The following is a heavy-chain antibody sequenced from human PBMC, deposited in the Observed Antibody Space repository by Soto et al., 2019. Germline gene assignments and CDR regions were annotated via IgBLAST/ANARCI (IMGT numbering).Heavy chain of an antibody. CDR2: IYYTGRA. D-gene: IGHD6-6*01. V-gene: IGHV4-31*01. CDR1: GGSISSGGYY. CDR3: ARTYSDSSRGLDV. Sequence: QVQLRESGPGLVQPSQTLSLTCTVSGGSISSGGYYWTWIRQHPGKGLEWIGYIYYTGRAYYNPSLTTFRTLSIDTARSQYSLELSSVTTAETSVYSCARTYSDSSRGLDVWGQGTTVTVSS. J-gene: IGHJ6*02.